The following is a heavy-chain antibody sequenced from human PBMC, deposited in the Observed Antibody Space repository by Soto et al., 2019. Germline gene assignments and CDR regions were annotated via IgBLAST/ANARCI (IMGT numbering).Heavy chain of an antibody. CDR3: AISSGWYYFEY. CDR2: INPNSGGT. D-gene: IGHD6-19*01. Sequence: ASLKVYCKTSGYTFTGYYMHWVRQAPGQGLEWMGWINPNSGGTNYAQKFQGWVTMTRDTSISTAYMELSRLRSDDTAVYYCAISSGWYYFEYWGQGTLVTVSS. J-gene: IGHJ4*02. V-gene: IGHV1-2*04. CDR1: GYTFTGYY.